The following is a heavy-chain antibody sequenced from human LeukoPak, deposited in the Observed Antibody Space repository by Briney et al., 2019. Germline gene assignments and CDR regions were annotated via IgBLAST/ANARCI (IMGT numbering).Heavy chain of an antibody. V-gene: IGHV3-21*04. CDR1: GFTFSSYS. J-gene: IGHJ4*02. CDR2: ISSSSSYI. CDR3: AKGPMVRIDF. Sequence: GGSLRLSCAASGFTFSSYSMNWVRQAPGKGLEWISSISSSSSYIYYADSVKGRFTISRDNSKNTLYLQMNSLRAEDTAVYYCAKGPMVRIDFWGQGTLVTVSS. D-gene: IGHD3-10*01.